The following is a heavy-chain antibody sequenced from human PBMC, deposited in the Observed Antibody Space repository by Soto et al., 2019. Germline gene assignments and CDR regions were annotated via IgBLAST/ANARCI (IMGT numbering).Heavy chain of an antibody. CDR1: GGTFSIYG. CDR3: ATSVGIAPTGEDGMDV. D-gene: IGHD2-8*02. CDR2: IIPILTTP. V-gene: IGHV1-69*01. J-gene: IGHJ6*02. Sequence: QVQLVQSGAEVKKTGSSVKVSCKASGGTFSIYGFSWVRQAPGQGPEWIGGIIPILTTPNYAQKFQGRVTSVADESTTTVYMELSSLKFEDTAVYYCATSVGIAPTGEDGMDVWDQGTSVTVSS.